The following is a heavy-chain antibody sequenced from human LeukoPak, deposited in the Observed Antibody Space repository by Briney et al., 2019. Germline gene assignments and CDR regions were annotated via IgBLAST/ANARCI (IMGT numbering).Heavy chain of an antibody. Sequence: ASVKVSCKASGYTFTSYYMHWVRQAPGQGLEWMGIINPSGGSTSYAQKFQGRVTMTRDTSTSTVYMELSSLRSEDTAVYYCARDPTMVRGVIITPGAWSDPWGQGTLVTVSS. J-gene: IGHJ5*02. D-gene: IGHD3-10*01. CDR1: GYTFTSYY. CDR2: INPSGGST. CDR3: ARDPTMVRGVIITPGAWSDP. V-gene: IGHV1-46*01.